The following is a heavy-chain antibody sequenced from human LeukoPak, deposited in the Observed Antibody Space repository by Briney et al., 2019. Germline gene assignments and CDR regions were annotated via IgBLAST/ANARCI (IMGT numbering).Heavy chain of an antibody. CDR1: NASFGPYY. Sequence: SETLSLTCDVYNASFGPYYWSWIRQPPGKGLEWIGYIYYSGSTNYNPSLKSRVTISVDKSKNQFSLKLSSVTAADTAVYYCAREGRYYDSSGYYSYWYFDLWGRGTLVTVSS. CDR2: IYYSGST. CDR3: AREGRYYDSSGYYSYWYFDL. D-gene: IGHD3-22*01. V-gene: IGHV4-59*12. J-gene: IGHJ2*01.